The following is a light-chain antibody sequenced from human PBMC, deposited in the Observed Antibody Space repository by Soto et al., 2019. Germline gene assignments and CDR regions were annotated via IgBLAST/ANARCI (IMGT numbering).Light chain of an antibody. CDR1: SSDVGAYDY. CDR3: SSFTTSNTWV. CDR2: EVS. Sequence: QSALTQPASVSGSPRPSITISCTGTSSDVGAYDYVSWYQQHPGKAPKFILYEVSNRPSGLSNRFSGSKSGNTASLTISGLQAEDEADYYCSSFTTSNTWVFGGGTKLTVL. J-gene: IGLJ3*02. V-gene: IGLV2-14*01.